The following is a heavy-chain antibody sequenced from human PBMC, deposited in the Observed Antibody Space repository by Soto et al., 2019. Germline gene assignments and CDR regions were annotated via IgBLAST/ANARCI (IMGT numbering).Heavy chain of an antibody. CDR1: GFTFSSYA. V-gene: IGHV3-23*01. D-gene: IGHD5-18*01. Sequence: EVQLLESGGGLVQPGGSLRLSCAASGFTFSSYAMSWVRQAPGKGLEWVSAISGSGGSTYYADSGKGRFTISSDNYKNTLYLQMNTLRAEDTAVYYCANGVDTAMYPHNYYYYGMDVWGQGTTVTVSS. CDR2: ISGSGGST. CDR3: ANGVDTAMYPHNYYYYGMDV. J-gene: IGHJ6*02.